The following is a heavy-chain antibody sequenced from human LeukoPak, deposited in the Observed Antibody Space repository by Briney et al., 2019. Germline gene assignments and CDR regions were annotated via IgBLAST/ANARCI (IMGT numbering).Heavy chain of an antibody. D-gene: IGHD6-19*01. CDR3: ARVVAGDFDY. CDR2: INAGNGNT. V-gene: IGHV1-3*01. Sequence: ASVKVSCRASGYTFTSHGVSWLRQAPGQRLEWMGWINAGNGNTKYSQKFQGRVTITRDTSASTAYMELSSLRSEDTAVYYCARVVAGDFDYWGQGTLVTVSS. J-gene: IGHJ4*02. CDR1: GYTFTSHG.